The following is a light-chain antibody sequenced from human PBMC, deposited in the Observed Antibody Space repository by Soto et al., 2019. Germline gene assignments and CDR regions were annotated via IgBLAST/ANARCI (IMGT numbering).Light chain of an antibody. V-gene: IGLV2-8*01. CDR1: KNDIGVYDF. J-gene: IGLJ1*01. CDR3: QSYAGSNTYV. CDR2: EVV. Sequence: QSALAQPPSASGSPGQSVTISCTGTKNDIGVYDFVSWYQHHPGKAPRLIIYEVVQRPSGVPDRFSGSKSGNTASLTVSGHQAADEADYFCQSYAGSNTYVFGSGTKVTVL.